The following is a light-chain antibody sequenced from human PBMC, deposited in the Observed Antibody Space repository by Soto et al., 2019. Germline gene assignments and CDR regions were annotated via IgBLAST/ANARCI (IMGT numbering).Light chain of an antibody. CDR2: GAS. J-gene: IGKJ2*01. V-gene: IGKV3-20*01. CDR1: RSVSNNY. Sequence: IGLTQSHGTLSLSPGERATLACSASRSVSNNYLAWYQQKPGQAPRLLIYGASSRATGIPDRFSGSGSGTDFILTIRRLEPEDFAVYYCQQYSTSPYTFGQGTKLDIK. CDR3: QQYSTSPYT.